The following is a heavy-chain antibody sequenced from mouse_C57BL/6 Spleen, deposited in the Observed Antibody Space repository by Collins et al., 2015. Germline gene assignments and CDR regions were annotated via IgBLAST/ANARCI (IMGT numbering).Heavy chain of an antibody. CDR2: INTYTGEP. CDR1: GYTFTNYG. V-gene: IGHV9-3-1*01. Sequence: QIQLVQSGPELKKPGETVKISCKASGYTFTNYGMNWVKQAPGKGLKWMGWINTYTGEPTYADDFKGRFAFSLETSASTAYLQINNLKNEDTATYFCARDDYDGDFDYWGQGTTLTVSS. J-gene: IGHJ2*01. D-gene: IGHD2-4*01. CDR3: ARDDYDGDFDY.